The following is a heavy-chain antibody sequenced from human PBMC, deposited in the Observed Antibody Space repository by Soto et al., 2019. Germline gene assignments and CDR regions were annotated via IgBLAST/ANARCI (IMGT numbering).Heavy chain of an antibody. J-gene: IGHJ4*02. V-gene: IGHV3-23*01. CDR3: AKAGLRMVRGVIITPVGY. CDR2: ISGSDGST. D-gene: IGHD3-10*01. CDR1: GFTFSSYA. Sequence: GGSLRLSCAASGFTFSSYAMSWVRQAPGKGLEWVSAISGSDGSTYYADSVKGRFTISRDNSKNTLYLQMNSLRAEDTAVYYCAKAGLRMVRGVIITPVGYWGQGTLVTVSS.